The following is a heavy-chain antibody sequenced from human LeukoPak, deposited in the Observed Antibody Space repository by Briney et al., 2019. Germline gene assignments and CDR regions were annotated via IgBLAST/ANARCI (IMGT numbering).Heavy chain of an antibody. CDR1: GGSISRSNYY. D-gene: IGHD6-13*01. V-gene: IGHV3-23*01. J-gene: IGHJ4*02. CDR3: AKDYGPKQLVFLDS. CDR2: ISDNGGTT. Sequence: ETLSLTCTVSGGSISRSNYYWAWIRQPPGKGLEWVSAISDNGGTTFYADSVKGRFTITRDNSKNTLYVQMNSLRGEDTAVYYCAKDYGPKQLVFLDSWGQGTLVTVSS.